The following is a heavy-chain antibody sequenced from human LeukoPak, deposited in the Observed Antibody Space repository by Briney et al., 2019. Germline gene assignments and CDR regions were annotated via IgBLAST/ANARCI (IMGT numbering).Heavy chain of an antibody. CDR2: ISWNSNRL. CDR3: AREPGRTMVLDY. Sequence: GGSLRLSCAASGFTFDNYAMHWVRQAPGKGLEWVSGISWNSNRLVYADSVKGRFTISRDNAKNSLYLQMNSLRAEDTAVYYCAREPGRTMVLDYWGQGTLVTVSS. J-gene: IGHJ4*02. CDR1: GFTFDNYA. V-gene: IGHV3-9*01. D-gene: IGHD3-10*01.